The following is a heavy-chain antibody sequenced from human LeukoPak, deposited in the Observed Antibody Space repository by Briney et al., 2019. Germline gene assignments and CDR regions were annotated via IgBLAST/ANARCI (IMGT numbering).Heavy chain of an antibody. Sequence: SETLSLTCTVSGGSISSYYWSRIRQPPGKGLEWIGYIYYSGSTNYNPSLKSRVTISVDTSKNQFSLKLSSVTAADTAVYYCARLVERLGLYYYYYMDVWGKGTTVTVSS. CDR1: GGSISSYY. CDR3: ARLVERLGLYYYYYMDV. D-gene: IGHD3-9*01. CDR2: IYYSGST. J-gene: IGHJ6*03. V-gene: IGHV4-59*01.